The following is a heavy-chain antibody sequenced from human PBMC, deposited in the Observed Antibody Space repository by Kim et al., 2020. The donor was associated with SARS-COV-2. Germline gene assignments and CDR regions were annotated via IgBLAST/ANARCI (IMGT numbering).Heavy chain of an antibody. CDR2: ISYDGSNK. V-gene: IGHV3-33*05. CDR3: AGSYGDLYGMDV. Sequence: GGSLRLSCAASGFTFSSYGMHWVRQAPGKGLEWVAVISYDGSNKYYADSVKGRFTISRDNSKNTLYLQMNSLRAEDTAVYYCAGSYGDLYGMDVWGQGTT. J-gene: IGHJ6*02. CDR1: GFTFSSYG. D-gene: IGHD5-18*01.